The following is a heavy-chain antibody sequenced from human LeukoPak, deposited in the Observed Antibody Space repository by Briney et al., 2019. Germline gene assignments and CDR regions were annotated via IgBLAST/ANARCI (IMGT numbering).Heavy chain of an antibody. CDR2: TRSDGTI. CDR1: GFTSFDFP. J-gene: IGHJ3*02. CDR3: ARDNIWAFDM. D-gene: IGHD2/OR15-2a*01. Sequence: GGSLRLSCEASGFTSFDFPMNWVRQAPGKGLEWVSHTRSDGTITYADSVKGRFTISRDDAKTSVYLQMNSLRDEDTAIYYCARDNIWAFDMWGQGTMVTVSS. V-gene: IGHV3-69-1*01.